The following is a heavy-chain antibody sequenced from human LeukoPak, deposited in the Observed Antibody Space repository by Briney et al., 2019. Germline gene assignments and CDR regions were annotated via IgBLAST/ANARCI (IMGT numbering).Heavy chain of an antibody. CDR2: ISAYNGNT. V-gene: IGHV1-18*04. J-gene: IGHJ4*02. CDR3: ARDRFPYYGSGSFVGY. Sequence: GASVKVSCKASGYTFTDSYIHWVRQAPGQGLEWMGWISAYNGNTNYAQKLQGRVTMTTDTSTSTAYMELRSLRSDDTAVYYCARDRFPYYGSGSFVGYWGQGTLVTVSS. D-gene: IGHD3-10*01. CDR1: GYTFTDSY.